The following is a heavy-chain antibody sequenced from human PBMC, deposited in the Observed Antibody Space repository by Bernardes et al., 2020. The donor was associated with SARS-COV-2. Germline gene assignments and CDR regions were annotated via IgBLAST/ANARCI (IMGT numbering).Heavy chain of an antibody. CDR2: IWHDGSRE. CDR3: ATEDGEWLES. CDR1: GFTFRDYT. Sequence: GGSLRLSCAASGFTFRDYTMHWVRQAPGKGLEWVAVIWHDGSREYYVDSVKGRFAISRDNSNNTRYLQMNNLRVEETALYRCATEDGEWLESWGQGTMITVSS. V-gene: IGHV3-33*01. D-gene: IGHD4-17*01. J-gene: IGHJ5*01.